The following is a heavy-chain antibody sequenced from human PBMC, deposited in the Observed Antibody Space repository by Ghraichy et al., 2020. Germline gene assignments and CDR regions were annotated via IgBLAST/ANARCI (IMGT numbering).Heavy chain of an antibody. J-gene: IGHJ4*02. CDR2: INQDGSEK. CDR3: ARSSGWTPDY. Sequence: GGSLRLSCAASGFTFSSHWMSWFRQAPGKGLEWVAIINQDGSEKYYVDSVRGRFTISRDNTKNSLFLQMNGLRAEDTAVYYCARSSGWTPDYWGQGTLVTVSS. D-gene: IGHD6-19*01. V-gene: IGHV3-7*01. CDR1: GFTFSSHW.